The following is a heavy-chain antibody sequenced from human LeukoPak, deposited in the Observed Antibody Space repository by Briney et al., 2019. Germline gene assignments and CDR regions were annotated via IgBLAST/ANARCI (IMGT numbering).Heavy chain of an antibody. D-gene: IGHD3-3*01. J-gene: IGHJ4*02. CDR3: ARDDFWSGRTFDY. Sequence: GGSLRLSCAASGFTFSSYSMNWVRQAPGKGLEWVSYISSSSTIYYADSVKGRFTISRDNAKNSLYLQMNSLRDEDTAVYYCARDDFWSGRTFDYWGQGTLVTVSS. V-gene: IGHV3-48*02. CDR2: ISSSSTI. CDR1: GFTFSSYS.